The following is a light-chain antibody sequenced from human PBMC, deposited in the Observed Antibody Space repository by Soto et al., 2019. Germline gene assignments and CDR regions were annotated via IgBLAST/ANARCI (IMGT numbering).Light chain of an antibody. V-gene: IGLV2-11*01. CDR2: SVS. CDR1: SSDVGSYNR. CDR3: CSYAGSYTYV. J-gene: IGLJ1*01. Sequence: QSVLTQPPSVSGSPGQSVTISCTGTSSDVGSYNRVSWYQQPPGKAPKLLLSSVSKRPSGVPDRFSGSKSGNTASLTISGLQAEDEADYYCCSYAGSYTYVFGTGTKVTVL.